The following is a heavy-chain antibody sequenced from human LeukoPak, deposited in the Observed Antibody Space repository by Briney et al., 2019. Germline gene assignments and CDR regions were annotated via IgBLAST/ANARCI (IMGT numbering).Heavy chain of an antibody. CDR3: AKSLMSIAAAGNDY. D-gene: IGHD6-13*01. Sequence: GGSLRLSCAASGFTVSSYAICWVRQAPGKGLEWVSAISGSGGSTYYADSVKGRFTISRDNSKNTLYLQMNSLRAEDTAVYYCAKSLMSIAAAGNDYWGQGTLVTVSS. V-gene: IGHV3-23*01. CDR1: GFTVSSYA. CDR2: ISGSGGST. J-gene: IGHJ4*02.